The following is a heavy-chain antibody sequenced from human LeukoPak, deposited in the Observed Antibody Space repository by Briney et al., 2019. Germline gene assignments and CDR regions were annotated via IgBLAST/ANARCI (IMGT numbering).Heavy chain of an antibody. CDR2: TNGDGSDT. CDR3: VRDGEYSHGIDFDY. Sequence: GGSLRLSCAASGFTLSNSWMHWVRQAPGKGLVWVSRTNGDGSDTSYADSVKGRFTNPRDSATNTLYLQMNSLRAEDTAIYYCVRDGEYSHGIDFDYWGQGTLVTVSP. CDR1: GFTLSNSW. D-gene: IGHD5-18*01. V-gene: IGHV3-74*01. J-gene: IGHJ4*02.